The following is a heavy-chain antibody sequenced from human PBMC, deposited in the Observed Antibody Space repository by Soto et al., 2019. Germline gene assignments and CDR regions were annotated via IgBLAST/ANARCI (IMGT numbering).Heavy chain of an antibody. V-gene: IGHV4-31*03. Sequence: SETLSLTCTVSGGSISSGGYYWRWIRQHPGKVLEWIGYIYYSGCTYYNPSLKSRVTISVDTSKNQFSLQLSSVTAADTAVYYCARESVFWSGYPPRAYYYGMDVWGQGTTVTVSS. CDR3: ARESVFWSGYPPRAYYYGMDV. CDR1: GGSISSGGYY. D-gene: IGHD3-3*01. J-gene: IGHJ6*02. CDR2: IYYSGCT.